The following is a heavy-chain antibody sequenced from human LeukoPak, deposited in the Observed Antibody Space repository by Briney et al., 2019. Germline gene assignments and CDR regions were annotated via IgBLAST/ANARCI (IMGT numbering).Heavy chain of an antibody. Sequence: GASVKVSCKASGYTFTSYDINWVRQAPGQGLEWMGWINPNSGGTNYAQKFQGRVTMTRDTSISTAYMELSRLRSDDTAVYYCARSQRRASIVVVPAAMHLGWFDPWGQGTLVTVSS. CDR3: ARSQRRASIVVVPAAMHLGWFDP. V-gene: IGHV1-2*02. J-gene: IGHJ5*02. CDR2: INPNSGGT. CDR1: GYTFTSYD. D-gene: IGHD2-2*01.